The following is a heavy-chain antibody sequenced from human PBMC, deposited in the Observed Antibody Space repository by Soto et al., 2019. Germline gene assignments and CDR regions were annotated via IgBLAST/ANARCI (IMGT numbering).Heavy chain of an antibody. D-gene: IGHD6-19*01. Sequence: LSLTCTVSGGSISSYYWSWIRQPAGEGLGWIGRIYTSGSTNYNPSLKSRVTMSVDTSKNQFSLKLSSVTAADTAVYYCARAGIAVAGDYYYGMDVWGQGTTVTVSS. J-gene: IGHJ6*02. CDR1: GGSISSYY. CDR2: IYTSGST. CDR3: ARAGIAVAGDYYYGMDV. V-gene: IGHV4-4*07.